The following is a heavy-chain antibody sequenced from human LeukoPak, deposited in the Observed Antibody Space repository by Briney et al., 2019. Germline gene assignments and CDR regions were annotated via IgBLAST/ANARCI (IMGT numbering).Heavy chain of an antibody. CDR2: ISSSGTI. CDR1: GFTFSTYS. Sequence: PGGSLRLSCAASGFTFSTYSMNWVRQAPGKGLEWVSYISSSGTIYYADSVKGRFTISSDNAKNSLYLQMNSLRAEDTAVYYCARDPSAVTGTGPLDQWGPGTLVTVSS. D-gene: IGHD6-19*01. J-gene: IGHJ4*02. CDR3: ARDPSAVTGTGPLDQ. V-gene: IGHV3-48*01.